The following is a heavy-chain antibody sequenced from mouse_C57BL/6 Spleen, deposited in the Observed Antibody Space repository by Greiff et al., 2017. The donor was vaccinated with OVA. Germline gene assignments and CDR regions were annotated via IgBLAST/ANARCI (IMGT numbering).Heavy chain of an antibody. CDR1: GYSITSGYY. D-gene: IGHD3-2*02. J-gene: IGHJ2*01. V-gene: IGHV3-6*01. CDR3: AREDSSVLDY. CDR2: ISYDGSN. Sequence: EVQLQESGPGLVKPSQSLSLTCSVTGYSITSGYYWNWIRQFPGNKLEWMGYISYDGSNNYNPSLKNRISITRDTSKNQFFLKLNSVTTEDTATYYCAREDSSVLDYWGQGTTLTVSS.